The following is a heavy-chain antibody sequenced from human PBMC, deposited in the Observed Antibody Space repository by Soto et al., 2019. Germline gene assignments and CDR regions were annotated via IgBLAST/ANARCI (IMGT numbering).Heavy chain of an antibody. D-gene: IGHD2-2*01. Sequence: GGSLRLSCAASGFTFSTYAMHWVRQAPGKGLEWVAVLSYDGSNKYYADSVKGRFTISRDNSKNTLYLQMNSLRAEDTAVYYCARVVPATMYYYYGMDVWGQGTTVTVSS. CDR2: LSYDGSNK. CDR1: GFTFSTYA. V-gene: IGHV3-30*03. J-gene: IGHJ6*02. CDR3: ARVVPATMYYYYGMDV.